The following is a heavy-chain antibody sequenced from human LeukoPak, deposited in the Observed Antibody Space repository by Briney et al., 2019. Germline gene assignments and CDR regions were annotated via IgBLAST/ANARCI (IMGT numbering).Heavy chain of an antibody. D-gene: IGHD2-15*01. J-gene: IGHJ5*02. CDR2: INHSGST. CDR1: GGSFSGYY. V-gene: IGHV4-34*01. CDR3: ARGGFFGFDP. Sequence: SETLTLTCAVYGGSFSGYYWSWIRQPPGKGLEWIGEINHSGSTNYNPSLKSRVTISVDTSKNQFSLKLSSVTAADTAVYYCARGGFFGFDPWGQGTLVTVSS.